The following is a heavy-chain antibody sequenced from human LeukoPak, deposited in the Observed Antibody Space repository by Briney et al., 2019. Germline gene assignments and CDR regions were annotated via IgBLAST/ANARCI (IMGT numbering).Heavy chain of an antibody. D-gene: IGHD3-10*01. Sequence: GGSLRLSCAASGFTFSNAWMSWVRQAPGKGLEGVGRIKSKTDGWTTDYAAPVKGRFTISRDDSKNTLYLQMNSLKTEDTAVYYCTTARDYYGSGSYYIHYYYYGMDVWGQGTTVTVSS. J-gene: IGHJ6*02. V-gene: IGHV3-15*01. CDR3: TTARDYYGSGSYYIHYYYYGMDV. CDR2: IKSKTDGWTT. CDR1: GFTFSNAW.